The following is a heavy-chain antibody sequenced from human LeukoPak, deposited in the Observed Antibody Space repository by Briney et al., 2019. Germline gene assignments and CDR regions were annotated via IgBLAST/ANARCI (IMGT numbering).Heavy chain of an antibody. CDR2: LIPVFDTG. Sequence: GASVRVSCKASGGSFITNAISWGRQAPGQGREWMGALIPVFDTGTYSQKFQDRLTITADQSTSTVYMELSSLTSEDTAVYYCTRDLGYGNGGNYWGQGTLATVSS. J-gene: IGHJ4*02. D-gene: IGHD5-18*01. V-gene: IGHV1-69*13. CDR1: GGSFITNA. CDR3: TRDLGYGNGGNY.